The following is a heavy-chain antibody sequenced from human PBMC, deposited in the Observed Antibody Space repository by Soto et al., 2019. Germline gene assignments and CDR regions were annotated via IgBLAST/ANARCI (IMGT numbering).Heavy chain of an antibody. CDR1: GGSISSSSYY. CDR3: ARHRMGRWLQPLNWFDP. CDR2: IYYSGST. Sequence: SETLSLTCTVSGGSISSSSYYWGWIRQPPGKGLEWIGSIYYSGSTYYNPSLKSRVTISVDTSKNQFSLKLSSVTAADTAVYYCARHRMGRWLQPLNWFDPWGQGTLVTVSS. V-gene: IGHV4-39*01. J-gene: IGHJ5*02. D-gene: IGHD5-12*01.